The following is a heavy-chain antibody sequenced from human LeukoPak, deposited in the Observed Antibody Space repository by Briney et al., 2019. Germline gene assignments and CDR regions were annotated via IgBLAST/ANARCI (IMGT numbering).Heavy chain of an antibody. D-gene: IGHD4-17*01. Sequence: SETLSLTCTVSGGSVSNGSYYRSWIRQPAGKGLEWIGYIYYSGSTNYNPSLKSRVTISVDTSKNQFSLKLSSVTAADTAVYYCASDYGDYAFDYWGQGTLVTVSS. CDR3: ASDYGDYAFDY. CDR1: GGSVSNGSYY. V-gene: IGHV4-61*01. J-gene: IGHJ4*02. CDR2: IYYSGST.